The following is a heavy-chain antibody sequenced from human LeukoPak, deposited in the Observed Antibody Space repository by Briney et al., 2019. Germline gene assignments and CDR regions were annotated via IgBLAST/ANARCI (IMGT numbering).Heavy chain of an antibody. Sequence: GGSLRLSCAASGFTVSSNYMSWVRQAPGKGLEWVSVIYSGGSTYYADSVKGRFTISRDNSKNTLYLQMNSLRAEDTAVYYCARERGRTRYCSGGSCEYGMDVWGQGTTVTVSS. CDR1: GFTVSSNY. CDR3: ARERGRTRYCSGGSCEYGMDV. D-gene: IGHD2-15*01. CDR2: IYSGGST. V-gene: IGHV3-53*01. J-gene: IGHJ6*02.